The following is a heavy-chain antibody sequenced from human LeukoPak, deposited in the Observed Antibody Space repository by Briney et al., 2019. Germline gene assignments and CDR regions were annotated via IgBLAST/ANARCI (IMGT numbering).Heavy chain of an antibody. Sequence: PGGSLRLSCAASGFTFSSYVMNWVRQAPGKGLEWVSYISSGGSTIYYADSVKGRFTISRDNAKNSLFLQMNSLRAEDTAVYYCARVRGGLVATSFDYWGQGTLVTVSS. V-gene: IGHV3-48*03. CDR1: GFTFSSYV. D-gene: IGHD1-26*01. J-gene: IGHJ4*02. CDR2: ISSGGSTI. CDR3: ARVRGGLVATSFDY.